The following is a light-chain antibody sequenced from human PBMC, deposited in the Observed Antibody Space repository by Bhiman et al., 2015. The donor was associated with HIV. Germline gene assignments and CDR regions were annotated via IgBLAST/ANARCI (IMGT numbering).Light chain of an antibody. Sequence: QSVLTQPPSVSAAPGQKVTISCSGSSSNIGNNYVSWYQLLPGTAPKLLIYENDKRPSGIPGRFSGSKSATSATLGITGLQTGDEADYYCATWDSGLSAGLFVFGTGTKLTVL. CDR3: ATWDSGLSAGLFV. CDR2: END. CDR1: SSNIGNNY. J-gene: IGLJ1*01. V-gene: IGLV1-51*02.